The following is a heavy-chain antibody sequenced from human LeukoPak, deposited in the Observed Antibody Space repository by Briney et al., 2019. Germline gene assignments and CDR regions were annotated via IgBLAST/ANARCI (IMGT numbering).Heavy chain of an antibody. V-gene: IGHV3-23*01. D-gene: IGHD3-10*02. J-gene: IGHJ4*02. CDR1: GFTFSTYA. CDR3: AKGVNYFVLEY. CDR2: LSPSGGIT. Sequence: GGSLRLSCAASGFTFSTYAMSWVRQAPGKGLVWVSALSPSGGITYYEDSVKGRFTISRDNSKNTLYLQMNSLRAEDTAVYYCAKGVNYFVLEYWGQGTLVTISS.